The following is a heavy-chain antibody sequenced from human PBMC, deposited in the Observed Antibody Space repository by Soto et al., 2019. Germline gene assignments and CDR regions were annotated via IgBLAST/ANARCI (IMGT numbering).Heavy chain of an antibody. Sequence: PGGSLRLSCAASGFTFSSSWMSWVRQAPGKGLEWVANIKQDGSEKYYVDSVKGRFTISRDNAKNSLYLQMNSLRAEDTAVYYCARRPGSYSPQYYYYGMDVWGQGTTVTVSS. D-gene: IGHD3-10*01. CDR3: ARRPGSYSPQYYYYGMDV. CDR1: GFTFSSSW. J-gene: IGHJ6*02. CDR2: IKQDGSEK. V-gene: IGHV3-7*03.